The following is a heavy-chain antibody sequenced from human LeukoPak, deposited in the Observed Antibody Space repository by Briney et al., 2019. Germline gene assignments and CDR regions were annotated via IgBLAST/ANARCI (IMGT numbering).Heavy chain of an antibody. J-gene: IGHJ4*02. CDR1: GFTFSSYW. CDR3: AILPIYYYGSGSHPMAFDY. D-gene: IGHD3-10*01. CDR2: IKQDGSEK. Sequence: GGSLRLSCAASGFTFSSYWMSWVRQAPGKGLEWVANIKQDGSEKYYVDSVKGRFTISRDNAKNSLYLQMNSLRAEDTAVYYCAILPIYYYGSGSHPMAFDYWGQGTPVTVSS. V-gene: IGHV3-7*01.